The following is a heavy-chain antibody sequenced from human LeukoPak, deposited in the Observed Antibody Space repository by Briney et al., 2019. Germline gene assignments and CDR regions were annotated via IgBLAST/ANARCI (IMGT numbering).Heavy chain of an antibody. J-gene: IGHJ4*02. V-gene: IGHV3-23*01. CDR1: GFTFSTDA. Sequence: GGSLRLSCAASGFTFSTDAMHWVRQAPGKGLEWVAYINSDGDRKDYADSVKGRFTISRDNSGNTLFLQMSSLRAEDTAVYYCAKENSGSYFFDYWGQGNQVTVSS. CDR3: AKENSGSYFFDY. CDR2: INSDGDRK. D-gene: IGHD1-26*01.